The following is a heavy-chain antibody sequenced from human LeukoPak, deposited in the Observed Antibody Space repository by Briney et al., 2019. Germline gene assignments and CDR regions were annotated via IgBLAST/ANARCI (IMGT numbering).Heavy chain of an antibody. CDR1: EYTFTGYY. J-gene: IGHJ4*02. CDR2: INPNSGGT. D-gene: IGHD1-26*01. Sequence: ASVKVSCKASEYTFTGYYVHWVRQAPGQGLEWMGWINPNSGGTNYAQKFQGRVTMTRDTSISTAYMELSSLRSDDTAIYYCARFGAEGYWGQGTLVTVSS. V-gene: IGHV1-2*02. CDR3: ARFGAEGY.